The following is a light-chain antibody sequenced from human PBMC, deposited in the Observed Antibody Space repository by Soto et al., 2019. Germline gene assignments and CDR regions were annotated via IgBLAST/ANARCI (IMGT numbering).Light chain of an antibody. CDR2: KAS. Sequence: DIQITQSPSTLSASVGDRVTITCRASQSISSWLAWYQQKQGKPPKILIYKASTLESGVPSNFRGNGSGTEFTLTISSLQPEDFSTYYCQQYNAYPWTFGQGTKVDI. CDR1: QSISSW. J-gene: IGKJ1*01. CDR3: QQYNAYPWT. V-gene: IGKV1-5*03.